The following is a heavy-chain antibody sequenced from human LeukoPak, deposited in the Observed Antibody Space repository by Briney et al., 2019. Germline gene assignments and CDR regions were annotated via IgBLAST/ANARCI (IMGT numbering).Heavy chain of an antibody. CDR2: ISSSSGYI. Sequence: GGSLRLSCAASGFTFSSYSVNWVRQAPGKGLEWVSSISSSSGYIYYADSVKGRFTISRDNAKNSLYLQMNSLRAEDTAVYYCARDLEGGDAFDIWGQGTMVTVSS. CDR1: GFTFSSYS. CDR3: ARDLEGGDAFDI. D-gene: IGHD1-1*01. J-gene: IGHJ3*02. V-gene: IGHV3-21*01.